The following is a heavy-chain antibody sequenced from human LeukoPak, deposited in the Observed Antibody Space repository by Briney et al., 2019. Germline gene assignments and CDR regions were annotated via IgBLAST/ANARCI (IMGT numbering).Heavy chain of an antibody. CDR2: IYYSGST. Sequence: PSQTLSLTCAVSGGSISSGGYSWSWIRQPPGKGLEWIGSIYYSGSTYYNPSLKSRVTISVDTSKNQFSLKLSSVTAADTAVYYCARLRNYYDSSGYYSFRYFDYWGQGTLVTVSS. V-gene: IGHV4-30-2*03. D-gene: IGHD3-22*01. J-gene: IGHJ4*02. CDR3: ARLRNYYDSSGYYSFRYFDY. CDR1: GGSISSGGYS.